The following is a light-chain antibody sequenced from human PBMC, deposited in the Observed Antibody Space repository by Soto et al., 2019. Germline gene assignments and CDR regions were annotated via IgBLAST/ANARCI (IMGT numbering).Light chain of an antibody. CDR3: QQYGSSPQT. J-gene: IGKJ1*01. CDR1: QSVSSY. CDR2: DAS. V-gene: IGKV3D-20*01. Sequence: EIVLTQSPATLSLSPGERATLSCGASQSVSSYLAWYQQKPGQAPRLLIYDASNRATGIPARFSGSGSGTDFTLTISRLEPEDFAVYYCQQYGSSPQTFGQGTKVDIK.